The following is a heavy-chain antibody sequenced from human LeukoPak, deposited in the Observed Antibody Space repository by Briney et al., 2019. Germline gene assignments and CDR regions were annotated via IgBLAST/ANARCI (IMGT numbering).Heavy chain of an antibody. J-gene: IGHJ4*02. Sequence: GASVKVSCKVSGYTLTELSMHWVRQAPGKGLEWMGGFDPEDGETIYARKFQGRVTMTEDTSTDTAYMELSSLRSEDTAVYYCATMAIFGVVDDYWGQGTLVTVSS. CDR3: ATMAIFGVVDDY. D-gene: IGHD3-3*01. V-gene: IGHV1-24*01. CDR1: GYTLTELS. CDR2: FDPEDGET.